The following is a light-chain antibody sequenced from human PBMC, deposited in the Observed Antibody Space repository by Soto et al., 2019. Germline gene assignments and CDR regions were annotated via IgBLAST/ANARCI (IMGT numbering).Light chain of an antibody. CDR3: HHYGSTLLP. CDR2: GAS. CDR1: QRVSRIN. Sequence: IVLTQSPGTLSLSPGERATLSCKSSQRVSRINIGWYQQKPGQATSLLIYGASKRTTGVPDRFSGSGSDTEFTLIISRLEPEDFAVYYCHHYGSTLLPFGGGTKVEIK. J-gene: IGKJ4*01. V-gene: IGKV3-20*01.